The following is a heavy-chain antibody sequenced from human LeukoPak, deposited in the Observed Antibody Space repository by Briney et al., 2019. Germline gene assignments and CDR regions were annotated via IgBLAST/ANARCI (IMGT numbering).Heavy chain of an antibody. CDR2: MYYSGNT. CDR1: SGSISSSGYY. Sequence: PSETLSLTCSVSSGSISSSGYYWGWIRQPPGKGLEWIGNMYYSGNTYYNPSLKSRVTISVDTSESQFSLKLSSVTAADTAVYYCARVQRSGSAKYYFDYWGQGTLVTVSS. J-gene: IGHJ4*02. V-gene: IGHV4-39*07. D-gene: IGHD3-10*01. CDR3: ARVQRSGSAKYYFDY.